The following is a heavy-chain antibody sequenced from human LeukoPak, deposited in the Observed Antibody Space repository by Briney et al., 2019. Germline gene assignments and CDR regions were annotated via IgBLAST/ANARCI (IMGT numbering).Heavy chain of an antibody. Sequence: GGSLRLSCAASGLTFSTSSMHWVRQAPGKGLEWVSYISRSSSTIYYADSVKGRFTISRDNAKNSLYLQMNSLRDEDTAVYYCARGYCSGGSCYSDYWGQGTLITVSS. J-gene: IGHJ4*02. CDR1: GLTFSTSS. CDR3: ARGYCSGGSCYSDY. V-gene: IGHV3-48*02. D-gene: IGHD2-15*01. CDR2: ISRSSSTI.